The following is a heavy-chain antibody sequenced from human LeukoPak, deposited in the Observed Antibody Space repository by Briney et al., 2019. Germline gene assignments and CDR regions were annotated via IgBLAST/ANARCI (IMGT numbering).Heavy chain of an antibody. CDR3: ASTLYSYGTDYFDY. J-gene: IGHJ4*02. V-gene: IGHV4-4*07. D-gene: IGHD5-18*01. Sequence: SETLSLTCTVSGGSISSYYWSWIRQPAGKGLEWIGRIYTSGSTNYNPSLKSRVTMSVDTSNNQFSLKLSSVTAADTAVYYCASTLYSYGTDYFDYWGQGTLVTVSS. CDR2: IYTSGST. CDR1: GGSISSYY.